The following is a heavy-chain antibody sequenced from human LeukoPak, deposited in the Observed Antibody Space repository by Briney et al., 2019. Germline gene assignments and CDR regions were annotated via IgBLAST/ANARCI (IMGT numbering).Heavy chain of an antibody. V-gene: IGHV1-24*01. CDR3: AKHSPEWRYSGYYNYYYIVV. D-gene: IGHD5-12*01. Sequence: GASVKVSCKVSGYTLTELSMPWVRQAPGQGLEWMGRFDPKDGETIYAQKFQGRVTMTEDTSTDTAYMELSSLRSEDTAVYYCAKHSPEWRYSGYYNYYYIVVWGKGITVAVSS. CDR1: GYTLTELS. J-gene: IGHJ6*03. CDR2: FDPKDGET.